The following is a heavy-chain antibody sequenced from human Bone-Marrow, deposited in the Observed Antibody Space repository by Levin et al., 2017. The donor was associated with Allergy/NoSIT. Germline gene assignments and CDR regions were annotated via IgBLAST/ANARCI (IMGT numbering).Heavy chain of an antibody. CDR2: IIPIFGTA. J-gene: IGHJ6*03. Sequence: ASVKVSCKASGGTFSSYAISWVRQAPGQGLEWMGGIIPIFGTANYAQKFQGRVTITADESTSTAYMELSSLRSEDTAVYYCASAGYDFWSGDYGGYYMDVWGKGTTVTVSS. CDR1: GGTFSSYA. CDR3: ASAGYDFWSGDYGGYYMDV. V-gene: IGHV1-69*13. D-gene: IGHD3-3*01.